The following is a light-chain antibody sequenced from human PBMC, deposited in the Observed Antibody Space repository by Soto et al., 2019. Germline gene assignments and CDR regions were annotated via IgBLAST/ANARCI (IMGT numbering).Light chain of an antibody. J-gene: IGLJ1*01. CDR3: SSYAGSSNV. CDR1: SSDVGGYNS. Sequence: QAALTQPPCASGSPGQSVAISCTGTSSDVGGYNSVSWYQQHPGKAPKLMIYEVNKRPSGVPDRFSGSKSGNTASLTVSGLQAEDEADYYCSSYAGSSNVFGTGTKATVL. CDR2: EVN. V-gene: IGLV2-8*01.